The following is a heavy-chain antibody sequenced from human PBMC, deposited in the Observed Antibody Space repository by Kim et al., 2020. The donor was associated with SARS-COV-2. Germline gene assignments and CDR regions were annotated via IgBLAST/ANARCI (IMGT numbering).Heavy chain of an antibody. V-gene: IGHV4-39*01. J-gene: IGHJ6*02. CDR2: IYYSGST. CDR1: GGSISSSSYY. D-gene: IGHD4-17*01. CDR3: ARGDYVGYYYYYGMDV. Sequence: SETLSLTCTVSGGSISSSSYYWGWIRQPPGKGLEWIGYIYYSGSTYYNPSLKSRVTISVDTSKNQFSLKLSSVTAADTAVYYCARGDYVGYYYYYGMDVWGQGTTVTVSS.